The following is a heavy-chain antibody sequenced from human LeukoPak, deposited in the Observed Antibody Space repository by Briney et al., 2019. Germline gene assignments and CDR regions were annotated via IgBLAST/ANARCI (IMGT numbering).Heavy chain of an antibody. J-gene: IGHJ4*02. CDR1: GFTFGDYA. Sequence: GGSLRLSCTASGFTFGDYAMIWVRQAPGKGLEWVGFIRSKPYGGTTEYAASVKGRFTISRDDSNSLAYLQMNSLKTEDTAVYYCTRGDYYDYWGQGTLVTVSS. CDR3: TRGDYYDY. V-gene: IGHV3-49*04. CDR2: IRSKPYGGTT.